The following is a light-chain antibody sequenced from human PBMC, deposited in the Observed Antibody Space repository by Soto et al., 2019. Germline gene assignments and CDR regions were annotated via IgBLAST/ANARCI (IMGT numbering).Light chain of an antibody. Sequence: IVMTQSPAPLSGSIAKGATILCRARQRVSSNLAWYQQKPDQAPRLLIYGASTRVTGIPARFSGSGSGTEFTPTISSLQSEDFSAYYCQQYNNWPRTFGQGTKVDIK. CDR2: GAS. J-gene: IGKJ1*01. CDR3: QQYNNWPRT. CDR1: QRVSSN. V-gene: IGKV3-15*01.